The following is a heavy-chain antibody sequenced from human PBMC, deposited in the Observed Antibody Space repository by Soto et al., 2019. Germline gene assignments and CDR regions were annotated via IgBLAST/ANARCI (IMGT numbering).Heavy chain of an antibody. CDR2: ISSYNGNT. CDR3: ARLKYDSSGYDFDY. J-gene: IGHJ4*02. CDR1: GYTFTNYG. Sequence: GASVKVSCKASGYTFTNYGISWVRQAPGQGVEWVGWISSYNGNTNYAQKLQGRVTMTTDTSTSTAYMELRSLRSDDTAVYYCARLKYDSSGYDFDYWGQGTLVTVSS. D-gene: IGHD3-22*01. V-gene: IGHV1-18*01.